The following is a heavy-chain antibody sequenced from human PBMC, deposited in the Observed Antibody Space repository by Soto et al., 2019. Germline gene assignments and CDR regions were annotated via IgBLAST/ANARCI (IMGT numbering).Heavy chain of an antibody. CDR1: GFTFSRYT. Sequence: DVQMVESGGGLVKPGGSMSLSCAASGFTFSRYTMNWVRQAPGKGLEWVSSISSSGSYIYYADSVMGRFTTYRDKAKNSPYQQITGLRAEDTAVYYCAREGAAGTDTYYFACWGPGNRLTVSS. V-gene: IGHV3-21*01. J-gene: IGHJ4*02. CDR2: ISSSGSYI. CDR3: AREGAAGTDTYYFAC. D-gene: IGHD6-13*01.